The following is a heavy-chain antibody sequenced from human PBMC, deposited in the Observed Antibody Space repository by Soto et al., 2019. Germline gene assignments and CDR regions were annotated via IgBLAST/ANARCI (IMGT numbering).Heavy chain of an antibody. CDR2: IYYSGST. D-gene: IGHD3-22*01. Sequence: WAPLSLTCTVSGGSISSYYWSWIRQPPGKGLEWIGYIYYSGSTNYNPSLKSRVTISVDTSKNQFSLKLSSVTAADTAVYYCARQIIVDWFDPWGQGTLVTVSS. CDR1: GGSISSYY. CDR3: ARQIIVDWFDP. V-gene: IGHV4-59*08. J-gene: IGHJ5*02.